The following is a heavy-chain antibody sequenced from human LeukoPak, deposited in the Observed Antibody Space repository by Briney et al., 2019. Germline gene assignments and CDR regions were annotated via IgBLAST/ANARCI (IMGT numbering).Heavy chain of an antibody. CDR3: AREMYWYFDL. CDR2: ISSRSSTI. J-gene: IGHJ2*01. V-gene: IGHV3-48*02. Sequence: GGALRLSCAASGFTFSSYEMNWVRQAPGKGLEWVSYISSRSSTIYYADSVKGRFTISRDNAKNSLYLQMNIMRDEDTAVYYCAREMYWYFDLWGRGTLVTVSS. CDR1: GFTFSSYE.